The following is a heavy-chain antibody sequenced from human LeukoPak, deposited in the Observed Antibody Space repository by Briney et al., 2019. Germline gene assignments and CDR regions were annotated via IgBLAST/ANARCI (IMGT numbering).Heavy chain of an antibody. V-gene: IGHV4-39*01. CDR1: GGSISSRSYY. CDR2: IYYSGST. CDR3: AIQRLDGTDV. Sequence: SETLSLTCTVSGGSISSRSYYRGWIRQPPGKGLEWIGSIYYSGSTYYNASLKSRVTTSVDTSKNQFSLKLTSVTAADTAVYYCAIQRLDGTDVWGQGITVTVSS. D-gene: IGHD6-19*01. J-gene: IGHJ6*02.